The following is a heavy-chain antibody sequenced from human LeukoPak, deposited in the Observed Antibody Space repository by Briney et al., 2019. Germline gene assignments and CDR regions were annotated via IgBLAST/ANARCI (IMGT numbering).Heavy chain of an antibody. Sequence: ASVKVSCKASGYTFTGYYMHWVRQAPGQGLEWMGWINPNSGGTNYAQKFQGRVTMTRDTSISTAYMELSRLRSDDTAVYYCARVPPQGCSGGSCYPYFDYWGQGTLVTVS. D-gene: IGHD2-15*01. CDR1: GYTFTGYY. J-gene: IGHJ4*02. V-gene: IGHV1-2*02. CDR3: ARVPPQGCSGGSCYPYFDY. CDR2: INPNSGGT.